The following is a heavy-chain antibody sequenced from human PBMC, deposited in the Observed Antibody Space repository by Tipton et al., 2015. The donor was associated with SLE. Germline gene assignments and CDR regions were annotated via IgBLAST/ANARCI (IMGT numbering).Heavy chain of an antibody. D-gene: IGHD3-10*01. V-gene: IGHV4-39*07. CDR2: FYYDGST. J-gene: IGHJ4*02. CDR1: GGSITSGSYY. CDR3: ARRDVNLIRGNDF. Sequence: TLSLTCTVSGGSITSGSYYWSWIRQPAGKGLEWIGTFYYDGSTYYNPSLKSRVTISVDTSKNQFSLRLTSVTAADPAVYYCARRDVNLIRGNDFWGQGTLVTVSS.